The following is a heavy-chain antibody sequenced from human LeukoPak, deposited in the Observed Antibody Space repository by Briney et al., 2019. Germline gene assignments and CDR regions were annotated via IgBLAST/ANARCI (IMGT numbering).Heavy chain of an antibody. V-gene: IGHV4-39*01. Sequence: GSLRLSCAASGFTFSSYSMNWVRQSPGKGLEWIGSIYSGRTFYYNPSLNSRVTISVVTSDQFTLQLNSVTAADTAVYYCVRHDGRGGATMGAFDSWGQGSLVTVSS. J-gene: IGHJ5*01. CDR2: IYSGRTF. CDR1: GFTFSSYSMN. CDR3: VRHDGRGGATMGAFDS. D-gene: IGHD5-12*01.